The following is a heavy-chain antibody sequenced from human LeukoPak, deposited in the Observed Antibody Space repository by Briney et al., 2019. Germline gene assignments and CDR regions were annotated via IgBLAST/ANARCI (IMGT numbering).Heavy chain of an antibody. CDR2: INPNSGGT. J-gene: IGHJ5*02. CDR3: ARGLGGYQPLNWFDP. CDR1: GYTFTGYY. V-gene: IGHV1-2*02. Sequence: ASVKVSCKASGYTFTGYYMHWVRQAPGQGLEWMGWINPNSGGTNYAQKFQGRVTMTRDTSISTAYMELSSLRSEDTAVYYCARGLGGYQPLNWFDPWGQGTLVTVSS. D-gene: IGHD5-12*01.